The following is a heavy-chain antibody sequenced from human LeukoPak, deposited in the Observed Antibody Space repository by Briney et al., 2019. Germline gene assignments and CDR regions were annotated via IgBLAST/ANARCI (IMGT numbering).Heavy chain of an antibody. CDR3: ARDPRRSYYDSSGDYSYRFDP. J-gene: IGHJ5*02. D-gene: IGHD3-22*01. CDR2: ISAYNGNT. CDR1: GYTFTSYG. Sequence: ASVKVSCKASGYTFTSYGISWVRQAPGQGLEWMGWISAYNGNTNYAQKLQGRVTMTTDTSTSTAYMELRSLRSDDTAVYYCARDPRRSYYDSSGDYSYRFDPWGQGTLVTVSS. V-gene: IGHV1-18*01.